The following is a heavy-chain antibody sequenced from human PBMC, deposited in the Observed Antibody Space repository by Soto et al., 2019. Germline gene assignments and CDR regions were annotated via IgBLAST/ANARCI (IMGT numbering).Heavy chain of an antibody. CDR1: GYTFTSYG. Sequence: ASVTVSCKASGYTFTSYGISWVRQAPGQGLEWMGWISAYNGNTNYAQKLQGRVTMTTDTSTSTAYMELRSLRSDDTAVYYCARVTLNPDAFDIWGQGTMVTVSS. CDR2: ISAYNGNT. V-gene: IGHV1-18*04. CDR3: ARVTLNPDAFDI. J-gene: IGHJ3*02.